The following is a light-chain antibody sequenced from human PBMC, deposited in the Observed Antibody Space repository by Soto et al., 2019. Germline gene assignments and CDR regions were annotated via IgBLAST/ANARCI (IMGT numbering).Light chain of an antibody. CDR1: SSDVGRYNY. V-gene: IGLV2-11*01. J-gene: IGLJ3*02. CDR3: CSYAGSYILV. CDR2: GVN. Sequence: QSALTQPRSVSGSPGQSVTISCTGTSSDVGRYNYVSWYQHHPGKAPKLMIYGVNERPSGVPDRFSGSKSGNTASLTISGLQAEDEADYHCCSYAGSYILVFGGGTQLTVL.